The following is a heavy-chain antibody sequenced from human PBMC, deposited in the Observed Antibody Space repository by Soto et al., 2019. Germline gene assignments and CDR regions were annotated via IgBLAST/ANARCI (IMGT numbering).Heavy chain of an antibody. CDR3: SIGSWSAETFDV. J-gene: IGHJ3*01. D-gene: IGHD2-2*01. CDR2: IIPMLTVR. Sequence: QVLLVQSGAEVKKPGSSVKVSCKAAGGTFSTYTLIWVRQAPGQGLEWMGRIIPMLTVRNSAQKFQGRVTLTADKSTSTAFMELTSLRSDDTAVYYCSIGSWSAETFDVWGQGTMVTVSS. CDR1: GGTFSTYT. V-gene: IGHV1-69*02.